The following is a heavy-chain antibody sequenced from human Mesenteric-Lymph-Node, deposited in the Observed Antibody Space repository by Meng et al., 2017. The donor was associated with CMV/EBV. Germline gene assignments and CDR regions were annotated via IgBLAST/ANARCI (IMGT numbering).Heavy chain of an antibody. CDR3: ARVYCSSTSCYGWFDP. J-gene: IGHJ5*02. Sequence: SETLSLTCAVSGGSFSGYYWSWIRQPPGKGLEWIGGINHSGSTKYNPSLKSRVTISVDTSKNQFSLKLSSVTAADTAVYYCARVYCSSTSCYGWFDPWGQGTLVTVSS. V-gene: IGHV4-34*01. D-gene: IGHD2-2*01. CDR2: INHSGST. CDR1: GGSFSGYY.